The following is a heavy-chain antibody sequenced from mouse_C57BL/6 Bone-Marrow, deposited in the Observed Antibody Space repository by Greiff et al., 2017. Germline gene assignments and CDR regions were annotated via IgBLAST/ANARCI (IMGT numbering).Heavy chain of an antibody. Sequence: EVNVVESGGGLVKPGGSLKLSCAASGFTFSSYSMPWVRQTPEQRLEWVATISGGGGNTYYPDSVKGRFTISRDNAKNTQYLQMSSLRSEDTAVYYCARGNYFSWFAYWCQGTLVTVSA. V-gene: IGHV5-9*04. CDR3: ARGNYFSWFAY. CDR1: GFTFSSYS. J-gene: IGHJ3*01. CDR2: ISGGGGNT. D-gene: IGHD2-1*01.